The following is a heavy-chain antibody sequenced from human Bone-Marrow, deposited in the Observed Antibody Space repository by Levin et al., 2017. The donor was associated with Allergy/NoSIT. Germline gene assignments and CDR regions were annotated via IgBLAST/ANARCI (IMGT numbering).Heavy chain of an antibody. D-gene: IGHD6-19*01. V-gene: IGHV3-23*01. J-gene: IGHJ6*02. CDR3: ASDPVNGTYNYYYAMDV. CDR2: ISSSGGST. CDR1: GLTFSSYA. Sequence: GGSLRLSCAASGLTFSSYAMSWVRQAPGKGLEWVSTISSSGGSTYYANSVKGRFTISRDNSKSTVYLQMNSLRAEDTAVYYCASDPVNGTYNYYYAMDVWGQGTTVTVSS.